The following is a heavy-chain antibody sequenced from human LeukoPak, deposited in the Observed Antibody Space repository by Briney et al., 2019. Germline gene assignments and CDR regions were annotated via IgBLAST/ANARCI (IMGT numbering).Heavy chain of an antibody. CDR1: GFTVSSNH. Sequence: GGSLRLSCAASGFTVSSNHMSCVRQAPGKGLEWVSVIYSGGSTNYADSVKGRFTISRDNSKNTLYVQMNSLRAEDTAVYYCARVRDGYSNFDYWGQGTLVTVSS. V-gene: IGHV3-66*01. J-gene: IGHJ4*02. CDR2: IYSGGST. CDR3: ARVRDGYSNFDY. D-gene: IGHD5-24*01.